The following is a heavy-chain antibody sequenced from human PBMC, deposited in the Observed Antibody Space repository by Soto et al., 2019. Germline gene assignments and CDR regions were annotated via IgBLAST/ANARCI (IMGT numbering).Heavy chain of an antibody. Sequence: GESLKISCKGSGYSFTSYWISWVRQMPGKGLEWMGRIDPSDSYTNYNPSLKSRVTISVDTSKNQFSLKLSSVTAADTAVYYCARLDPYSGYEIDYWGQGTLVTVSS. CDR1: GYSFTSYW. CDR3: ARLDPYSGYEIDY. CDR2: IDPSDSYT. J-gene: IGHJ4*02. V-gene: IGHV5-10-1*01. D-gene: IGHD5-12*01.